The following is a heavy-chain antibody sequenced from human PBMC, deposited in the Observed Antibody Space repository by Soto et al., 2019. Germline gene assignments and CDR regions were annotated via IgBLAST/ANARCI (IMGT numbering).Heavy chain of an antibody. D-gene: IGHD2-2*01. CDR3: ARAVPLWDIVVVPAATIDY. CDR1: GGPISSGGCY. V-gene: IGHV4-31*03. J-gene: IGHJ4*02. Sequence: SETLSLTCTVSGGPISSGGCYWSWIRQHPGKGLEWIGYIYYSGSTYYNPSLKSRVTISVDTSKNQFSLKLSSVTAADTAVYYCARAVPLWDIVVVPAATIDYWGQGTLVTVSS. CDR2: IYYSGST.